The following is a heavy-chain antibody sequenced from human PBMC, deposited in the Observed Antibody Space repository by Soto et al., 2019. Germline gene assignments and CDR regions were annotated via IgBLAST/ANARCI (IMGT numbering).Heavy chain of an antibody. CDR1: GGTFSTYA. J-gene: IGHJ4*02. CDR2: INPMFGTA. D-gene: IGHD5-12*01. Sequence: QVQLVQSGAEVKKPESSVKVSCKAPGGTFSTYAISWVRHAPGQGLEGMGGINPMFGTANYAQRFQDRVTITAYESKNTVYKPLSSLRTEDTAGYFFASGRQRWLRRINNDDSGWGQGTLVTVS. CDR3: ASGRQRWLRRINNDDSG. V-gene: IGHV1-69*12.